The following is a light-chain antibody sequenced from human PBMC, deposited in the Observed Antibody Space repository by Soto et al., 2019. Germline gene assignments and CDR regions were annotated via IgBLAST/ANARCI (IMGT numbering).Light chain of an antibody. CDR3: QQPNCYPR. J-gene: IGKJ3*01. CDR1: QGISSY. Sequence: DIQLTQSPSFLSASVGDRVTITCRASQGISSYLAWYQQKPGKAPKLLIYAASTLQSGVPSRFSGSGSGTEFPPPNRRQEAGDFATYYCQQPNCYPRFGPGTKVDIK. CDR2: AAS. V-gene: IGKV1-9*01.